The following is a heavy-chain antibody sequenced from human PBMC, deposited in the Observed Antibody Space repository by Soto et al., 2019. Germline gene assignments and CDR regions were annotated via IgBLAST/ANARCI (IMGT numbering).Heavy chain of an antibody. Sequence: GGSLRLSCAASGFTFSSFSMNWVRQAPGKGLEWVSSICSSSSYIHYADSVKGRFTISRDNAKNSLYLQMDSLRAEDTAVYYCAREPGYCSAGRCYYDAFDIWGQGTMVTVS. D-gene: IGHD2-15*01. CDR1: GFTFSSFS. CDR3: AREPGYCSAGRCYYDAFDI. J-gene: IGHJ3*02. V-gene: IGHV3-21*01. CDR2: ICSSSSYI.